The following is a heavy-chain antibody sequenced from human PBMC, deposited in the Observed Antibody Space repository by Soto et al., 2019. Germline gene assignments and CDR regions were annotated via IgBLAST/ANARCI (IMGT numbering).Heavy chain of an antibody. CDR1: GFTFSNYA. CDR2: ISGSGGST. CDR3: ASRNSGWYFDY. J-gene: IGHJ4*02. D-gene: IGHD6-19*01. V-gene: IGHV3-23*01. Sequence: GGSLRLSCAASGFTFSNYAMNWVRQAPGKGLEWVSVISGSGGSTYYADSVKGRFTISRDNSKNTLYLQMNSLRAEDTAVYYCASRNSGWYFDYWGQGTLVTVSS.